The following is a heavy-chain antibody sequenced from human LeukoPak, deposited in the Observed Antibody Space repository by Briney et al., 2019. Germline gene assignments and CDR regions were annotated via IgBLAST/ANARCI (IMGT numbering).Heavy chain of an antibody. CDR3: AKAYYGDPLGPPHDAFDI. Sequence: GGSLRLSCAASGFTFSSYAMSWVRQAPGKGLEWVSAISGSGGSTYYADSVKGRFTISRDNSKNTLYLQMNSLRAEDTAVYYCAKAYYGDPLGPPHDAFDIWGQGTMVTVSS. J-gene: IGHJ3*02. D-gene: IGHD4-17*01. CDR2: ISGSGGST. V-gene: IGHV3-23*01. CDR1: GFTFSSYA.